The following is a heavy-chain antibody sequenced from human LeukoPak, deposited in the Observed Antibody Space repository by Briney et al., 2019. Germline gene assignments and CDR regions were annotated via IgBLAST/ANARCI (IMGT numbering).Heavy chain of an antibody. CDR3: ARVSYGGNFRSKDWYFDL. CDR1: GGSICSYY. CDR2: IYHSGST. V-gene: IGHV4-59*12. D-gene: IGHD4-23*01. J-gene: IGHJ2*01. Sequence: SETLSLTCTVSGGSICSYYWSWIRQPPGKGLEWIGYIYHSGSTYYNPSLKSRVTISVDRSKNQFSLKLSSVTAADTAVYYCARVSYGGNFRSKDWYFDLWGRGTLVTVSS.